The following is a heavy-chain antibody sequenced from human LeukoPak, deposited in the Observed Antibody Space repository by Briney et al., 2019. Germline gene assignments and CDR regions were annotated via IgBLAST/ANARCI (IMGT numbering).Heavy chain of an antibody. CDR3: ARSKWNYYYYMDV. Sequence: PSETLSLTCTVSGGSISSSSYYWGWIRQPPGKGLEWTGSIYYSGSTYYNPSLKSRVTISVDTSKNQFSLKLSSVTAADTAVYYCARSKWNYYYYMDVWGKGTTVTISS. V-gene: IGHV4-39*07. CDR1: GGSISSSSYY. J-gene: IGHJ6*03. CDR2: IYYSGST. D-gene: IGHD1-26*01.